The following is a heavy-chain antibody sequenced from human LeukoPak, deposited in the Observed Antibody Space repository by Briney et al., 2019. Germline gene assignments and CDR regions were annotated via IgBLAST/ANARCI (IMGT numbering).Heavy chain of an antibody. Sequence: WIRQPPGKGLEWVGFIRSKAYGGTTEYAASVKGRFTISRDDSKSIAYLQMNSLKTEDTAVYYCTRDRSSSWYDGYWGQGTLVTVSS. CDR3: TRDRSSSWYDGY. J-gene: IGHJ4*02. CDR2: IRSKAYGGTT. D-gene: IGHD6-13*01. V-gene: IGHV3-49*02.